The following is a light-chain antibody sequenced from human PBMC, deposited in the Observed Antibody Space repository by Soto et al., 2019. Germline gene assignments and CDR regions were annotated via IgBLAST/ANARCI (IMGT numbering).Light chain of an antibody. Sequence: VLTQSPATLSLSPGERATLFCKASQSVGVYMGWFQQKPGQAPRVLIYDATNRAGGVPARFSGSGSGTDFTLTISSLEAADSAVYYCQQRDIWLPLTFGGGTKLEIK. CDR2: DAT. CDR3: QQRDIWLPLT. V-gene: IGKV3-11*01. CDR1: QSVGVY. J-gene: IGKJ4*01.